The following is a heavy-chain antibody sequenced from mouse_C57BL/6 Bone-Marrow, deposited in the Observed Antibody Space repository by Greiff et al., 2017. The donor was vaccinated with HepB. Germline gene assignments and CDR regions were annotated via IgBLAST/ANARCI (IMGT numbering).Heavy chain of an antibody. J-gene: IGHJ1*03. V-gene: IGHV1-64*01. CDR3: ARWYDGSWYFDV. CDR2: IHPNSGST. Sequence: VQLQQPGAELVKPGASVKLSCKASGYTFTSYWMHWVKQRPGQGLEWIGMIHPNSGSTNYNEKFKSKATLTVDKSSSTAYMQLSSLTSEDSAVYYCARWYDGSWYFDVWGTGTTVTVSS. CDR1: GYTFTSYW. D-gene: IGHD2-14*01.